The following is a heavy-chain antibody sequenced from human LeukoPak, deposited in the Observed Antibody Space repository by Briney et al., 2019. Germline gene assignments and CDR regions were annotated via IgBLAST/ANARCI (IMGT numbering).Heavy chain of an antibody. V-gene: IGHV3-23*01. CDR3: AKDRLSTPTAPRFDP. J-gene: IGHJ5*02. CDR2: ISGSGGSI. D-gene: IGHD4-23*01. CDR1: GFTLRSSA. Sequence: AGGSLRLSCAASGFTLRSSAMSGVRQAPGKGLEWVSVISGSGGSISYADSVKGRFTISRDNSKNTLYLQMDSLRAEDTALYYCAKDRLSTPTAPRFDPIGQGTQVTVSS.